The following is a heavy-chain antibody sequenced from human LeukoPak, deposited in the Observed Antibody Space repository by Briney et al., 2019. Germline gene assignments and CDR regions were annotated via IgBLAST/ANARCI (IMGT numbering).Heavy chain of an antibody. Sequence: ASVKVSCKASGYSFTGYYMHWVRQAPGQGLEWMEWINPNSGGTNYAQKFQGRVTMTRDTSISTAYMELSRLRSDDTAVYYCARRYYYGSSGYYGYYYYIDVWGIGTTVTVSS. CDR1: GYSFTGYY. V-gene: IGHV1-2*02. J-gene: IGHJ6*03. CDR3: ARRYYYGSSGYYGYYYYIDV. D-gene: IGHD3-22*01. CDR2: INPNSGGT.